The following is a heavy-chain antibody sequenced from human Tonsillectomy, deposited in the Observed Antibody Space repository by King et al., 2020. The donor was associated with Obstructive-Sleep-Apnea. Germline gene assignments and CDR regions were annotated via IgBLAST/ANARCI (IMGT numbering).Heavy chain of an antibody. CDR2: IYYSGST. Sequence: QLQESGPGLVKPSETLSLTCTVSGGSISSSSYYWGWIRQPPGKGLEWIGSIYYSGSTYYNPSLKSRVTISVDTSKNQFSLKLRSVTAADTAVYYCARVLRNSSGWYWGQGTLVTVSS. CDR3: ARVLRNSSGWY. J-gene: IGHJ4*02. D-gene: IGHD6-19*01. CDR1: GGSISSSSYY. V-gene: IGHV4-39*07.